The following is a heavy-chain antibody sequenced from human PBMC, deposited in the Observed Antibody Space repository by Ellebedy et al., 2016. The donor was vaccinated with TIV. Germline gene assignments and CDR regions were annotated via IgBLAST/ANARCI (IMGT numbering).Heavy chain of an antibody. V-gene: IGHV3-30-3*01. CDR1: GITFDSYA. CDR3: ARDLDKSSGWYGGAAY. D-gene: IGHD6-19*01. Sequence: PEGSLRLSCVASGITFDSYAMHWVRQAPGKGLEWVAVISHDGSSQYYADSVKGRFTVSRDNSMTTVYLEMNSLRAEDTALYYCARDLDKSSGWYGGAAYWGQGTQVTVSS. J-gene: IGHJ4*02. CDR2: ISHDGSSQ.